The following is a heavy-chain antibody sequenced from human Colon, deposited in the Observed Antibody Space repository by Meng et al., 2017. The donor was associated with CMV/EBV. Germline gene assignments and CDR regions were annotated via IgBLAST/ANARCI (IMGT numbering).Heavy chain of an antibody. J-gene: IGHJ4*02. Sequence: GGSLRLSCAASGFTFSSHGLNWVRQAPGKGLEWVAYISSSGDTTYYADSVKGRFTISRDNAENSLYLQMRSLSAEDTAVYFCARQAGRTAALPDFDYWGQGTLVTVSS. D-gene: IGHD2-15*01. CDR2: ISSSGDTT. CDR1: GFTFSSHG. V-gene: IGHV3-48*03. CDR3: ARQAGRTAALPDFDY.